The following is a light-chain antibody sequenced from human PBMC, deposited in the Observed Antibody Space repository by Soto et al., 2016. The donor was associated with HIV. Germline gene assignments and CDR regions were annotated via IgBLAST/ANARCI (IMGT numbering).Light chain of an antibody. J-gene: IGKJ1*01. CDR1: QSINNW. Sequence: DIQVTQSPSTLPASVGDRVTITCRASQSINNWLAWYQQKPGKAPKLLIYKASTLESGVPSRFSGSGSGTEFTLTISSLQPDDFATYYCQQYNSYSWTFGQGTKVEIK. CDR3: QQYNSYSWT. V-gene: IGKV1-5*03. CDR2: KAS.